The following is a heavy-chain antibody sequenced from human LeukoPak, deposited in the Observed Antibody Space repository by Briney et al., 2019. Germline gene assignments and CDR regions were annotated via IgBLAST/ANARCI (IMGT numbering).Heavy chain of an antibody. CDR1: GASMSNYY. V-gene: IGHV4-39*07. CDR2: IYHSGTTYSWST. J-gene: IGHJ4*02. CDR3: ARGNRGYSYVFDY. Sequence: SETLSLTCNVSGASMSNYYWVWIRQPPGKGLEWIGSIYHSGTTYSWSTYYNPSLNSRVTISLDTSKNQFSLKLSSVTAADTAVYYCARGNRGYSYVFDYWGQGTLVTVSS. D-gene: IGHD5-18*01.